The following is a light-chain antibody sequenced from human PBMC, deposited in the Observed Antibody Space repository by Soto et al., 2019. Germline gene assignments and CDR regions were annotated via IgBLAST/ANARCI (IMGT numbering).Light chain of an antibody. V-gene: IGKV1-33*01. J-gene: IGKJ4*01. CDR2: DAS. CDR3: QKCDDVPLT. Sequence: DIQMTQSPSYLSASVGDRVTITCQASQHISHYLNWYQQRPGKAPKLLIYDASNLETGVPSRFSGSGSGTHFTFTISSLQPEDIATYYCQKCDDVPLTFGGGTKVEIK. CDR1: QHISHY.